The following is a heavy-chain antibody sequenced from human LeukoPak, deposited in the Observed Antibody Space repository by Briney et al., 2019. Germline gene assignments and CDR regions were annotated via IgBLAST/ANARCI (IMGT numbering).Heavy chain of an antibody. Sequence: SETLSLTCAVSGYSISSGCYWGWIRQPPGKGLEWIGSIYHSGSTYYNPSLKSRVTISVDTSKNQFSLKLSSVTAADTAVYYCARLGLAYYMDVWGKGTTVTVSS. CDR1: GYSISSGCY. V-gene: IGHV4-38-2*01. CDR3: ARLGLAYYMDV. D-gene: IGHD7-27*01. CDR2: IYHSGST. J-gene: IGHJ6*03.